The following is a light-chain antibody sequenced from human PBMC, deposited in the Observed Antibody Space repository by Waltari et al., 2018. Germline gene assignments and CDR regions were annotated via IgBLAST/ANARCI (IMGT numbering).Light chain of an antibody. CDR3: TVKRGSNTVV. CDR2: DVN. CDR1: TDDIYNY. Sequence: QSALTQPDSVAGYPGQSITISCTGATDDIYNYVCWYQHHPGKAPKLLIYDVNSRPSGVSNRFFGSKSGNTASLTISGLQAEDEADYYCTVKRGSNTVVFGGGTKLTVL. V-gene: IGLV2-14*03. J-gene: IGLJ3*02.